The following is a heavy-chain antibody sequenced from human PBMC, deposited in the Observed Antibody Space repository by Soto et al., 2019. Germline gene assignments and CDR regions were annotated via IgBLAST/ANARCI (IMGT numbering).Heavy chain of an antibody. CDR2: IYYSGST. J-gene: IGHJ4*02. CDR1: GGSISSSSYY. Sequence: QLQLQESGPGLVKPSETLSLTCTVSGGSISSSSYYWGWIRQPPGKGLEWIGSIYYSGSTYYNPSLTSSAPIPXDTSKNQFSLKLSSVTAADTAVYYCARRRPNYFDYWGQGTLVTVSS. CDR3: ARRRPNYFDY. V-gene: IGHV4-39*01.